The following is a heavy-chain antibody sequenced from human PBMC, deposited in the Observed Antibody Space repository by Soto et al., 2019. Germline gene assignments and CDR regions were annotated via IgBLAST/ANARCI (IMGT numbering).Heavy chain of an antibody. D-gene: IGHD3-10*01. V-gene: IGHV3-30*18. J-gene: IGHJ6*02. CDR3: AKDLVMVREPGDYYGMDV. CDR2: ISYDGSNK. Sequence: PGGSLRLSCAASGFTFSSYGMHWVRQAPGKGLEWVAVISYDGSNKYYADSVKGRFTISRDNSKNTLYLQMNSLRAEDTAVYYCAKDLVMVREPGDYYGMDVWGQGTTVTSP. CDR1: GFTFSSYG.